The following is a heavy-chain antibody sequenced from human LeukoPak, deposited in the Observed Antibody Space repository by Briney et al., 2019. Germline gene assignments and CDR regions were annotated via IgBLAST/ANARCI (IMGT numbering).Heavy chain of an antibody. CDR1: GLSFTNAW. J-gene: IGHJ4*02. CDR3: TTDRGIAIRPLFDY. Sequence: PGGSLRLSCAASGLSFTNAWMGWVRQAPGRGLEWVGRIKSKNDGGTTDYAAPVKGRFIISIDDSKNTLYLQMNSLRTEDTAVYYCTTDRGIAIRPLFDYWGQGALVTVSS. D-gene: IGHD6-13*01. CDR2: IKSKNDGGTT. V-gene: IGHV3-15*01.